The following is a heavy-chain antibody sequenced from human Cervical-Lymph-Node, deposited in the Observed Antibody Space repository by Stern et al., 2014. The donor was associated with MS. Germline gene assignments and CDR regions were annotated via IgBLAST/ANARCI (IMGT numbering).Heavy chain of an antibody. CDR3: ARVTKHNIASPNWFDP. CDR1: GGSISNYY. CDR2: IYYSGST. Sequence: QVQLQESGPGLVKPSETLSLMCTVSGGSISNYYWTWIRQPPGKGLEWIGHIYYSGSTNYNPSLKSRVTISIDTSKNQFSLKLTSVTAADTAMYFCARVTKHNIASPNWFDPWGQGTLVTVSS. V-gene: IGHV4-59*12. D-gene: IGHD6-13*01. J-gene: IGHJ5*02.